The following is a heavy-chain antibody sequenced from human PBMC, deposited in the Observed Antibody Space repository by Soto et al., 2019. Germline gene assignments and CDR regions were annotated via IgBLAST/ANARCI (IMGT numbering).Heavy chain of an antibody. J-gene: IGHJ4*02. Sequence: ASVKVSCKASGYTFTGHYIHWVRQAPEQGPEWMGEIGPESGATRYAQRFQGRVTMTRDMSITTVHMELNNLSPDDTAVYYCGRGRSGQIVVFYWGQGNPVTVSS. CDR2: IGPESGAT. V-gene: IGHV1-2*02. CDR3: GRGRSGQIVVFY. D-gene: IGHD3-22*01. CDR1: GYTFTGHY.